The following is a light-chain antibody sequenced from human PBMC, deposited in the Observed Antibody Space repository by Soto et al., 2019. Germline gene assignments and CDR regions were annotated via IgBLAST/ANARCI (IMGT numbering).Light chain of an antibody. CDR2: GAS. J-gene: IGKJ4*01. Sequence: EIVLTQSPGTLSLSPGERVTLSCRASQSVSSSYLAWYQQKPGQAPRLLIYGASSRATGIPDRFSGSGSGTDFTLTISRLEPEDCAVYYCQQYGGSPLTFGGGTKVEIK. CDR1: QSVSSSY. CDR3: QQYGGSPLT. V-gene: IGKV3-20*01.